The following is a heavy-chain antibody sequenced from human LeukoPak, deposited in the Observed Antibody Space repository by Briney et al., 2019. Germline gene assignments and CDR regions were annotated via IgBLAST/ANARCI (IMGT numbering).Heavy chain of an antibody. CDR1: GFTFSSYG. D-gene: IGHD5-18*01. CDR3: AREDTAMVIGAFDI. J-gene: IGHJ3*02. Sequence: GGSLRLSCAASGFTFSSYGMHWVRQAPGKGLEWVAVIGNDGSNKDYADSAKGRHSISRDNAKNSLYLQMSSLRAEDTAVYYCAREDTAMVIGAFDIWGQGTMVTVSS. V-gene: IGHV3-33*01. CDR2: IGNDGSNK.